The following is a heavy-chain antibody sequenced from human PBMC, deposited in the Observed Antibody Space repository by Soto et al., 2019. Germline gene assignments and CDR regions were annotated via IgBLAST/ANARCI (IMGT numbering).Heavy chain of an antibody. V-gene: IGHV1-2*04. CDR3: ARDYMYYYDSSGYYNYYYYYGMDV. D-gene: IGHD3-22*01. Sequence: GASVKVSCKASGYTFTGYYMHWVRQAPGQGLEWMGWINPNSGGTNYAQKFQGWVTMTRDTSISTAYMELSRLRSDDTAVYYCARDYMYYYDSSGYYNYYYYYGMDVWGQGTTVTVSS. CDR1: GYTFTGYY. J-gene: IGHJ6*02. CDR2: INPNSGGT.